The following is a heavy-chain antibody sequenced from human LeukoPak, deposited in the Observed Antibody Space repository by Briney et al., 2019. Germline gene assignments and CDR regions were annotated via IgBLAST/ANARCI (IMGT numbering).Heavy chain of an antibody. D-gene: IGHD4-17*01. CDR1: GGTFSSYA. V-gene: IGHV1-69*04. CDR2: IIPILGIA. Sequence: SVKVSCKASGGTFSSYAISWVRQAPGQGLEWMGRIIPILGIANYAQKFQGRVTITADKSTSTAYMELSSLRSEDTAVYYCASTTAENWFDPWGLGTLVTVSS. J-gene: IGHJ5*02. CDR3: ASTTAENWFDP.